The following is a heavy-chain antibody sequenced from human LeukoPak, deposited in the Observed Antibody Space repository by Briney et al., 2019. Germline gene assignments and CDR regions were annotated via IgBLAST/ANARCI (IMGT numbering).Heavy chain of an antibody. CDR1: GGTFSTYA. D-gene: IGHD4-11*01. Sequence: SVKVPCKASGGTFSTYAISWVRQAPGQGLEWVGRIVPILGTANYAQNFQGRVTITADRSTTTAYMELSSLRSEDTAVYYCAAGLRGPTVTGKYYYYGMDVWGQGTTVTVSS. CDR3: AAGLRGPTVTGKYYYYGMDV. CDR2: IVPILGTA. J-gene: IGHJ6*02. V-gene: IGHV1-69*04.